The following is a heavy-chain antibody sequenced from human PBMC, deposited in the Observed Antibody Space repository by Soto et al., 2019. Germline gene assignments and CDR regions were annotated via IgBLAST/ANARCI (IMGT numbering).Heavy chain of an antibody. J-gene: IGHJ4*02. Sequence: PGGSLRLSCAASGFTFSDYYMSWIRQAPGKGLEWVSYISPSSSYTNYADSVKGRFTISRDNAKNSLYLQMNSLRAEDTAVYYCARDRRGIAAAGSHFDDWGQGTLVTVSS. CDR3: ARDRRGIAAAGSHFDD. CDR2: ISPSSSYT. V-gene: IGHV3-11*05. CDR1: GFTFSDYY. D-gene: IGHD6-13*01.